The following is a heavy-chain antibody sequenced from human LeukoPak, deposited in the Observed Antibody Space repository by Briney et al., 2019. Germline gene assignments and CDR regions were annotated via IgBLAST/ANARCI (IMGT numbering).Heavy chain of an antibody. J-gene: IGHJ6*03. CDR2: ITSSRSAT. D-gene: IGHD1-26*01. CDR3: ARMYTGSYGPYYFMDV. V-gene: IGHV3-48*01. Sequence: PGGSLRLSCAASGFTFSDYTMNWIRQAPGKGLEWVSYITSSRSATYYADSVKGRFTISRDNGKNSLYLQMHSLRAADTAVYYCARMYTGSYGPYYFMDVWGKGTTVTVSS. CDR1: GFTFSDYT.